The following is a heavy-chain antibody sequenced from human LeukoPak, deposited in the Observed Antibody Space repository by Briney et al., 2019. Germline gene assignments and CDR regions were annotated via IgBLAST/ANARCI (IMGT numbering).Heavy chain of an antibody. CDR2: INPNSGGT. CDR1: GYTFTGYY. Sequence: ASVKVSCKASGYTFTGYYMHWVRQAPGQGLEWMGWINPNSGGTNYAQKFQGRVTMTRDTSISTAYMELSRLRSDDTAVYCARASREDAFDIWGQGTMVTVSS. CDR3: ARASREDAFDI. V-gene: IGHV1-2*02. J-gene: IGHJ3*02.